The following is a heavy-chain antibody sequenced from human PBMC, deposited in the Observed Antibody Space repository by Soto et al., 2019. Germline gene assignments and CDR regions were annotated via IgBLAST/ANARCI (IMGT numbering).Heavy chain of an antibody. Sequence: EVQLVESGGGLVQPGGSLRLSCTASGFTFTDHSMNWVRHAPGKGLEWLSYINDISNAIHYADSVKGRFAMSRDNAKKSVFLQMNRLRVEDTGVYYCARDRPTTFSADLWGQGTVVTVSS. D-gene: IGHD5-12*01. CDR2: INDISNAI. J-gene: IGHJ3*01. CDR1: GFTFTDHS. CDR3: ARDRPTTFSADL. V-gene: IGHV3-48*04.